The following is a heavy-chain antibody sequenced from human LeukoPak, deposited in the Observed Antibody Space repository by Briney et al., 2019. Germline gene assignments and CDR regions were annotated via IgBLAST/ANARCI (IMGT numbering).Heavy chain of an antibody. Sequence: PGASVKVSCKASGYTFTSYDINWVRQAPGQGLEWMGRIIPIFGTANYAQKFQGRVTITTDESTSTAYMELSSLRSEDTAVYYCARDTYYYDSSGYYYYYYYMDVWGKGTTVTVSS. D-gene: IGHD3-22*01. V-gene: IGHV1-69*05. J-gene: IGHJ6*03. CDR2: IIPIFGTA. CDR1: GYTFTSYD. CDR3: ARDTYYYDSSGYYYYYYYMDV.